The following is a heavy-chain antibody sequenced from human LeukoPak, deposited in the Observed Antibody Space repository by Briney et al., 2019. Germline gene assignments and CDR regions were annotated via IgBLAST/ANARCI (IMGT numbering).Heavy chain of an antibody. Sequence: SGPTLVNPTQTLTLTCTFSGFSLSTSGMCVXXXXXXXXXXXXXLALIDWDDDKYYSTSLKTRLTISKDTSKNQVVLTMTNMDPVDTATYYCARGTIAAADAFDIWGQGTMVTVSS. D-gene: IGHD6-13*01. CDR2: IDWDDDK. V-gene: IGHV2-70*01. J-gene: IGHJ3*02. CDR3: ARGTIAAADAFDI. CDR1: GFSLSTSGMC.